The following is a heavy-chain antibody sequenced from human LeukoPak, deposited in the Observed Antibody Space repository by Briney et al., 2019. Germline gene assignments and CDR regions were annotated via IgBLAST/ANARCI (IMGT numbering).Heavy chain of an antibody. J-gene: IGHJ6*03. CDR1: GGSFSGYY. V-gene: IGHV4-34*01. Sequence: SETLSLTCAVYGGSFSGYYWSWIRQPPGKGLEWIGEINHSGSTNYNPSLKSRVTISVDTSKNQFSLKLSSVTAADTAVYYCARYVTSPLYYYYYYMDVWGKGTTVTISS. CDR3: ARYVTSPLYYYYYYMDV. D-gene: IGHD2-21*02. CDR2: INHSGST.